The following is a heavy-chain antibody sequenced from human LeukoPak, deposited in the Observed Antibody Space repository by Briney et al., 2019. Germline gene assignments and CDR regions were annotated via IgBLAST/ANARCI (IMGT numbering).Heavy chain of an antibody. Sequence: ASVKVSCKASGYTFTGYYMHWVRQAPGQGLEWMGWINPNSGGTNYAQKFQGRVTMTRDTSLSTAYMELSRLRSDDTAVYYCARDRRGSGWYFAFDIWGQGTMVTVSS. V-gene: IGHV1-2*02. CDR3: ARDRRGSGWYFAFDI. CDR1: GYTFTGYY. CDR2: INPNSGGT. J-gene: IGHJ3*02. D-gene: IGHD6-19*01.